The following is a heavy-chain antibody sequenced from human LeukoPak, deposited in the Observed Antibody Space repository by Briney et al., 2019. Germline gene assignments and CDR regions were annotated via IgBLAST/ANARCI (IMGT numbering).Heavy chain of an antibody. CDR3: AKEVSSYGGWYYFDY. J-gene: IGHJ4*02. CDR2: ISGSGGST. V-gene: IGHV3-23*01. Sequence: GGSLRLSCAASGFXFSSYAMSWVRQAPGKGLEWVSAISGSGGSTYYADSVKGRFTISRDNSKNTLYLLMNSLRAEDTAVYYCAKEVSSYGGWYYFDYWGQGTLVTVSS. CDR1: GFXFSSYA. D-gene: IGHD1-26*01.